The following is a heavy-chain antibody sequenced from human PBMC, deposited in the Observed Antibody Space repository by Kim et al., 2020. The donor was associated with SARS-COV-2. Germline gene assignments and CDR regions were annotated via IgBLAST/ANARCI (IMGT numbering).Heavy chain of an antibody. Sequence: SETLSLTCTVSGGSISSSSYYWGWIRQRPGKGRVWIVSIYYSASTYYNPSLKSRVTISVDTYKNQFSLKLGAVTAADTAVYYCAIHYYLYDYWGQGTLVTVSS. CDR3: AIHYYLYDY. V-gene: IGHV4-39*01. CDR2: IYYSAST. J-gene: IGHJ4*02. D-gene: IGHD3-10*01. CDR1: GGSISSSSYY.